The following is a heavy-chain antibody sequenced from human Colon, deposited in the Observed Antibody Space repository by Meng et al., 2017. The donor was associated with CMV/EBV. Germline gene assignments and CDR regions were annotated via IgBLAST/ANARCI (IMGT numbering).Heavy chain of an antibody. V-gene: IGHV3-30*02. CDR3: ASEFVLGTHLDQ. CDR2: IRHDGTKA. J-gene: IGHJ4*02. CDR1: GFTFNTFG. Sequence: GESLKISCSASGFTFNTFGMHWVRQAPGKGLEWVAFIRHDGTKAVYADSVTGRFTISRDNAKNSLHLHMKNLRPEDSAVYYCASEFVLGTHLDQWGQGTLVTVSS. D-gene: IGHD2-21*02.